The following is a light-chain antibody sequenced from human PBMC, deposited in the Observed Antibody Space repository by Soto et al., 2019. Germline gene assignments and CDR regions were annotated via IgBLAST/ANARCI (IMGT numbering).Light chain of an antibody. V-gene: IGKV1-12*01. CDR3: LLVSSFPST. Sequence: VPLTLSTSSLSCSRGDRVTVPCQASKDIGGRLTWFQQKPGKAPQYLIQAASILHSGVPSRFSGSGSGTEFILTINNLQPEDFAPYFCLLVSSFPSTFCLGTKVAIK. J-gene: IGKJ1*01. CDR1: KDIGGR. CDR2: AAS.